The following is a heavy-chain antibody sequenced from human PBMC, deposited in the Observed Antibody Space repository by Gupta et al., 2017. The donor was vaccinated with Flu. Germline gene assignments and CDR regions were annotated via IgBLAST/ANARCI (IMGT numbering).Heavy chain of an antibody. J-gene: IGHJ4*02. Sequence: KGLDWIGSIYYSGNTYYNPSLKSRVTISVDTSKNQFSLKLSSVTAADTAVYYCARHFVGYCSGGTCYDENDYWGQGTLVTVSS. CDR2: IYYSGNT. V-gene: IGHV4-39*01. CDR3: ARHFVGYCSGGTCYDENDY. D-gene: IGHD2-15*01.